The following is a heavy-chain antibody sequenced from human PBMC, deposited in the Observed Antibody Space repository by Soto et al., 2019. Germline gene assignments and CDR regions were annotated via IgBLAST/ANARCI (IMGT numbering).Heavy chain of an antibody. CDR2: INAGNGNT. CDR1: GYTFTSYA. Sequence: ASLKVSCKASGYTFTSYAMHWVRQAPGQRLEWMGWINAGNGNTKYSQKFQGRVTITRDTSASTAYMELNSLRAEDTAVYYCARDRPATVTYLNYYYYYYGMDVWGQGTTVTVSS. D-gene: IGHD4-4*01. V-gene: IGHV1-3*01. J-gene: IGHJ6*02. CDR3: ARDRPATVTYLNYYYYYYGMDV.